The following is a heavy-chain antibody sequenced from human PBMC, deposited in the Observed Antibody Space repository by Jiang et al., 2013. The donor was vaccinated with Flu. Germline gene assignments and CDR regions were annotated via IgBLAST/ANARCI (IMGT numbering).Heavy chain of an antibody. CDR1: GASISSDTYY. D-gene: IGHD5-12*01. Sequence: TLSLTCTVSGASISSDTYYWVWIRQPPGKGLEWIGSIYYSGSTYYNPSLKSRVTMSVDTSKNQFSLKLSSVTAADTAFYYCARAQKYSGFELPYFDYWGQGSLVTVSS. V-gene: IGHV4-39*07. CDR2: IYYSGST. CDR3: ARAQKYSGFELPYFDY. J-gene: IGHJ4*02.